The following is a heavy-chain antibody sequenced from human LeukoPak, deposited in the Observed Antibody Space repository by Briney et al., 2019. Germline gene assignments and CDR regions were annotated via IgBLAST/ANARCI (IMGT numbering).Heavy chain of an antibody. CDR3: ASGSGYNFGNFDY. V-gene: IGHV3-33*01. CDR1: GFTFSNYG. Sequence: GGSLRLSCAASGFTFSNYGMHWVRQAPGKGLEWVAVIWYDGSQKHYADSVKGRFTISRDNSKNALYLQMDSLRAEDTAVYYCASGSGYNFGNFDYWGQGTLVTVSS. J-gene: IGHJ4*02. D-gene: IGHD5-18*01. CDR2: IWYDGSQK.